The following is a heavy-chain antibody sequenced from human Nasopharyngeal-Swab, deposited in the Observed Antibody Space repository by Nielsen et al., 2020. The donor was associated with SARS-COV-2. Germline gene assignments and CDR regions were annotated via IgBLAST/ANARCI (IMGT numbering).Heavy chain of an antibody. Sequence: GGSLRLSCAASGFTFSSYAMSWVRQAPGKGLEWVSAISGSGGSTYYADSVKGRFAISRDNSKNTLYLQMNSLRAEDTAVYYCARGVIIAAAGTPKYYFDYWGQGTLVTVSS. J-gene: IGHJ4*02. CDR2: ISGSGGST. V-gene: IGHV3-23*01. CDR1: GFTFSSYA. CDR3: ARGVIIAAAGTPKYYFDY. D-gene: IGHD6-13*01.